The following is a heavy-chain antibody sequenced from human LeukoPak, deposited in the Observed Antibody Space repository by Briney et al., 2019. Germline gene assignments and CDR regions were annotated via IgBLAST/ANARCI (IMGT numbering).Heavy chain of an antibody. J-gene: IGHJ4*02. D-gene: IGHD6-13*01. V-gene: IGHV3-21*01. CDR3: ARDDESSSWYLPFPDY. CDR2: ISSSSSYI. CDR1: GFTFSSYS. Sequence: GGSLRLSXAASGFTFSSYSMNWVRQAPGKGVEWVSSISSSSSYIYYADSVKGRFTISRDNAKNSLYLQMNSLRAEDTAVYYCARDDESSSWYLPFPDYWGQGTLVTVSS.